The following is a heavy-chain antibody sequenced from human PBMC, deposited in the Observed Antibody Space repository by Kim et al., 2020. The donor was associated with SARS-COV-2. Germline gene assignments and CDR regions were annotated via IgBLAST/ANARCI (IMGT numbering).Heavy chain of an antibody. D-gene: IGHD7-27*01. J-gene: IGHJ6*02. V-gene: IGHV1-18*01. CDR3: ARDNWGEEYYGMDV. Sequence: ASVKVSCKASGYTFTSYGISWVRQAPGQGLEWMGWISAYNGNTNYAQKLQGRVTMTTDTSTSTAYMELRSLRSDDTAVYYCARDNWGEEYYGMDVWGQGTTVTVSS. CDR1: GYTFTSYG. CDR2: ISAYNGNT.